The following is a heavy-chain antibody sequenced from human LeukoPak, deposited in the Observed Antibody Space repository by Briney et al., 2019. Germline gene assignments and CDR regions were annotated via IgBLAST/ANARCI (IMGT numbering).Heavy chain of an antibody. J-gene: IGHJ4*02. V-gene: IGHV3-64*01. Sequence: PGGSLRLSCAASGFTFTTYAMHWVRQAPGRGLEYDSAISTDGGGTYYANSVKGRFTISRGNSKNTLYLQMGSLRVEDMAVYYCARYSSGSCYDYWGQGTLVTVSS. CDR2: ISTDGGGT. CDR1: GFTFTTYA. D-gene: IGHD6-13*01. CDR3: ARYSSGSCYDY.